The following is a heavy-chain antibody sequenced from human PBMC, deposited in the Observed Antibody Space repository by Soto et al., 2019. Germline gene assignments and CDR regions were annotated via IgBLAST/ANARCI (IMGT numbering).Heavy chain of an antibody. V-gene: IGHV3-74*01. Sequence: EVQLVESGGDLVQPGGSLRLSCAASGFTFSTYWMHWVRQAPGKGPVWISRIKNDGTMTFYADSVKGRFTISRDNAKNPLYLQMNSLRAEDTAVYYCAKSDWFDPWRQGTLVTVSS. CDR2: IKNDGTMT. CDR3: AKSDWFDP. J-gene: IGHJ5*02. CDR1: GFTFSTYW.